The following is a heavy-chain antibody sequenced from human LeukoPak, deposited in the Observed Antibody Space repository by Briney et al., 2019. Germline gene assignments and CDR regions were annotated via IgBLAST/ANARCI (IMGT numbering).Heavy chain of an antibody. V-gene: IGHV3-30-3*01. CDR2: ISYDGSNK. Sequence: PGGSLRLSCAASGFTFSSYAMHWVRQAPGKGLEWVAVISYDGSNKYYADSVKGRFTISRDNAKNSLYLQMNSLRAEDTAVYYCARGALLDSGYDYWGQGTLVTVSS. CDR3: ARGALLDSGYDY. D-gene: IGHD5-12*01. CDR1: GFTFSSYA. J-gene: IGHJ4*02.